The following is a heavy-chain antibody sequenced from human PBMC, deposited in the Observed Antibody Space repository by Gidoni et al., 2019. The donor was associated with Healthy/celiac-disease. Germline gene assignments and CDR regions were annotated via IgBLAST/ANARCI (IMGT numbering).Heavy chain of an antibody. V-gene: IGHV1-69*06. D-gene: IGHD2-2*01. CDR1: GGTFSSYA. J-gene: IGHJ4*02. Sequence: QVQLVQSGAEVKKPGSSVKVSCKASGGTFSSYAISWVRQAPGHGLEWMGGIIPIFGTANYAQKFQGRVTITADKSTSTAYMELSSLRSEDTAVYYCARASGYCSSTSCYASDYWGQGTLVTVSS. CDR2: IIPIFGTA. CDR3: ARASGYCSSTSCYASDY.